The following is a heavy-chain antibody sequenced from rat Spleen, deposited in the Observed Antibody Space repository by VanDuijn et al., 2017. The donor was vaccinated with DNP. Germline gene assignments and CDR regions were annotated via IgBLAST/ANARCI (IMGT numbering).Heavy chain of an antibody. D-gene: IGHD1-4*01. V-gene: IGHV3-1*01. CDR1: CYSITGNY. Sequence: EVQLQESGPGLVKPSQSLSLTCSVTCYSITGNYWGWIRKFPGNKMEYIGHISYSGSTTYNPSLESRISITRDTSKNQFFLHLNSVTTADTATYYCARQPSGMDYWGQGVMVIVSS. CDR2: ISYSGST. CDR3: ARQPSGMDY. J-gene: IGHJ2*01.